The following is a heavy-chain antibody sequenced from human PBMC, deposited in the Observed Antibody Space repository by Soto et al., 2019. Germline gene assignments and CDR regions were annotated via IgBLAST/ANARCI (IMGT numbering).Heavy chain of an antibody. V-gene: IGHV4-34*01. Sequence: ETLSLTCAVYGGSFSGYYWSWIRQPPGKGLEWIGEINHSGSTNYNPSLKSRVTISVDTSKNQFSLKLSSVTAADTAVYYCARGFYYYYMDVWGKGTTVTVSS. CDR1: GGSFSGYY. CDR2: INHSGST. CDR3: ARGFYYYYMDV. J-gene: IGHJ6*03.